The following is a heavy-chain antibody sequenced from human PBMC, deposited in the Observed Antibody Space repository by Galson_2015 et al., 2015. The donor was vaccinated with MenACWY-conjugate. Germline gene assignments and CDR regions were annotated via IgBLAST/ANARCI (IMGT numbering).Heavy chain of an antibody. CDR3: ARQKKALYCGGDCYSFDQ. CDR1: GASISYSGYS. D-gene: IGHD2-21*02. CDR2: VSNGGST. J-gene: IGHJ4*02. V-gene: IGHV4-39*07. Sequence: TLSLTCSVSGASISYSGYSWDWIRQPPGRGLEWIGRVSNGGSTYSNPSLKSRVTMPVGTSKNQISLRLSSVTAADTAVYYCARQKKALYCGGDCYSFDQWGPGILVTVSS.